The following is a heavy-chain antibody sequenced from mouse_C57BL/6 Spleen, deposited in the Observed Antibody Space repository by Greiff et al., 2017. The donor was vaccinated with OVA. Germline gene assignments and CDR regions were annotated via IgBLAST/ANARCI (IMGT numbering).Heavy chain of an antibody. V-gene: IGHV7-3*01. CDR2: IRNKANGYTT. D-gene: IGHD4-1*01. CDR3: ARYELTGTYFDY. J-gene: IGHJ2*01. CDR1: GFTFTDYY. Sequence: EVKLVESGGGLVQPGGSLSLSCAASGFTFTDYYMSWVRQPPGKALEWLGFIRNKANGYTTEYSASVKGRFTISRDNSQSILYLQMNALRAEDSATYYCARYELTGTYFDYWGQGTTLTVSS.